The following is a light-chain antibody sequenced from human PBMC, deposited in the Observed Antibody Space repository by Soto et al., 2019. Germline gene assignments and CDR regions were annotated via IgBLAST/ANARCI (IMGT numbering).Light chain of an antibody. CDR1: QDISNY. Sequence: DILMTQSPSSLSASVGDRVTITCQASQDISNYLNWYQQKPGKAPKLLIYDASNLETGVPSRFSGSGSGTDFTFTISSLQPEDIATYYCQQYDNLLTCGGGTKVEIK. CDR2: DAS. J-gene: IGKJ4*01. CDR3: QQYDNLLT. V-gene: IGKV1-33*01.